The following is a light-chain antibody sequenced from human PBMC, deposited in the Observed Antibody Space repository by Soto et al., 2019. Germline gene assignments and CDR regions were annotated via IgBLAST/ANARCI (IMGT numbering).Light chain of an antibody. CDR1: QSVLYSSNNKNY. V-gene: IGKV4-1*01. J-gene: IGKJ2*01. Sequence: DIVMTQSPESLAVSLGERATINCKSSQSVLYSSNNKNYLAWYQQKPGQPPKLLIYWASTRESGVPDRFSGSGSGTDFTLTISSLQSEDVAVYYCQQYYSIPYTFGQVTKLEIK. CDR2: WAS. CDR3: QQYYSIPYT.